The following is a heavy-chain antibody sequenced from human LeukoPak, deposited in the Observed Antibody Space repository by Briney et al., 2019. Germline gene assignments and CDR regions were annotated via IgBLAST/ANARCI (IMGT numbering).Heavy chain of an antibody. J-gene: IGHJ6*03. D-gene: IGHD3-9*01. CDR2: ISAYNGNT. V-gene: IGHV1-18*01. CDR1: GGTFSSYA. CDR3: ARSGFDDILTGYYYYYMDV. Sequence: ASVKVSCKASGGTFSSYAISWVRQAPGQGLEWMGWISAYNGNTNYAQKLQGRVTMTTDTSTSTAYMELRSLRSDDTAVYYCARSGFDDILTGYYYYYMDVWGKRTTVTVSS.